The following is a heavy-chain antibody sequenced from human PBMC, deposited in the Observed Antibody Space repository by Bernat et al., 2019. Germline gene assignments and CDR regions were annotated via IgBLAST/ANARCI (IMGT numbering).Heavy chain of an antibody. CDR1: GFTFSSYG. CDR2: ISDDGSNK. V-gene: IGHV3-30*18. J-gene: IGHJ6*02. CDR3: AKDVFTGSSHPDAGGYYYYGMDV. D-gene: IGHD6-13*01. Sequence: VQLVESGGGVVQPGRSLRLSCAASGFTFSSYGMHWVRQAPGKGLEWVAGISDDGSNKYYADSLKGRFTISRDNSKNTLYLQMNSLRAEDTAVYYCAKDVFTGSSHPDAGGYYYYGMDVWGQGTTVTVSS.